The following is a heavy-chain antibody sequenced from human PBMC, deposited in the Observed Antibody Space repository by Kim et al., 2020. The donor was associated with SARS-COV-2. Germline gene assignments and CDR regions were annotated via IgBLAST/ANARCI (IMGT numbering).Heavy chain of an antibody. CDR2: SGGNS. CDR3: AKGTRSAN. V-gene: IGHV3-23*01. D-gene: IGHD3-10*01. J-gene: IGHJ4*02. Sequence: SGGNSYYANSVQGRFTISRDNLRNTVSQQMNSLRAEDTAVYYCAKGTRSANWGKGALVTVSS.